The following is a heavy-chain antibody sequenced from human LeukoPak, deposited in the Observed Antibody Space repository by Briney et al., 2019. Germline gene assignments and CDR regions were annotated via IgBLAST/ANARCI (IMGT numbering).Heavy chain of an antibody. CDR1: GFTFSTYT. CDR3: AKLPLRGYSGYDSAY. CDR2: ISYDGSNR. Sequence: GGSLRLSCAASGFTFSTYTMHWVRQAPGKGLQWVALISYDGSNRYYTDSVEGRFTISRDNSKNTLYLQMNSLRAEDTAVYYCAKLPLRGYSGYDSAYWGQGTLVTVSS. D-gene: IGHD5-12*01. V-gene: IGHV3-30*04. J-gene: IGHJ4*02.